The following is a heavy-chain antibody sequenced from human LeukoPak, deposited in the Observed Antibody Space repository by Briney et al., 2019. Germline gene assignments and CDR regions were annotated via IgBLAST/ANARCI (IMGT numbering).Heavy chain of an antibody. CDR3: ARKDGGRDGMDV. V-gene: IGHV1-2*02. D-gene: IGHD4-23*01. Sequence: ASATVSCRASGYTFTDYYMHWVRQAPGQGLEWMGWLNPNTLVTKYAQHFQGRVSMTWDTSISTGYMDLHSLTSDDTAVYYCARKDGGRDGMDVWGQGTTVTVSS. J-gene: IGHJ6*02. CDR1: GYTFTDYY. CDR2: LNPNTLVT.